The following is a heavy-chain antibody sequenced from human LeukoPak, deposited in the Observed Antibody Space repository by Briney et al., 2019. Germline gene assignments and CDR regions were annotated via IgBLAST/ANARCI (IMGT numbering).Heavy chain of an antibody. CDR2: INQDGSEK. CDR3: ARHAQWFGQFQYHFDY. Sequence: PGGSLRLSCVASGFPFSSYWMSSVRQALGKGLGWVANINQDGSEKYYVDSVKGRFTVSRDNAKNSLYVQMNSLRAEDTAVYYCARHAQWFGQFQYHFDYWGQGTLVTVSS. CDR1: GFPFSSYW. D-gene: IGHD3-10*01. J-gene: IGHJ4*02. V-gene: IGHV3-7*01.